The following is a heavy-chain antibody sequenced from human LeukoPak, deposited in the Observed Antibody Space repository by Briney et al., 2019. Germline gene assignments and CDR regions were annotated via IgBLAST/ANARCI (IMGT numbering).Heavy chain of an antibody. CDR2: IKQDGSEK. CDR1: GFTFSSYW. D-gene: IGHD2-2*01. CDR3: ARDSDIVVVPPDY. Sequence: PEGSLRLSCAASGFTFSSYWMSWVRQAPGKGLEWVANIKQDGSEKYYVGSVKGRFTTSRDNAKNSLYLQMNSLRAEDTAVYYCARDSDIVVVPPDYWGQGTLVTVSS. V-gene: IGHV3-7*01. J-gene: IGHJ4*02.